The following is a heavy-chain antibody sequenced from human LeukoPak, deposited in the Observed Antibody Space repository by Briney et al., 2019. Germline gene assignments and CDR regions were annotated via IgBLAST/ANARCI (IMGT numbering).Heavy chain of an antibody. CDR3: ARDRGGTGDFDY. CDR1: GYTFTSYY. J-gene: IGHJ4*02. CDR2: INPSGGST. Sequence: GASVKVSCKASGYTFTSYYMHWVRQAPGQGLEWMGIINPSGGSTSYAQKFQGRVTITRDTPASTAYMELSSLRSEDTAVYYCARDRGGTGDFDYWGQGTLVTVSS. D-gene: IGHD1-1*01. V-gene: IGHV1-46*01.